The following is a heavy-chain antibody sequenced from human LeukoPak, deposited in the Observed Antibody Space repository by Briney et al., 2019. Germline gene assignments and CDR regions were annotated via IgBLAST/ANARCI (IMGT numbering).Heavy chain of an antibody. CDR2: ISSSGATI. D-gene: IGHD3-3*01. CDR1: RFTLSDYY. V-gene: IGHV3-11*01. CDR3: AREPPPRSYDSNY. J-gene: IGHJ4*02. Sequence: GGSLRLSRAASRFTLSDYYMSSLRQAPAKGLAWVSFISSSGATINYADSVKGRFTITRDNAKNSLYLQMNSLRAEDTAVYYCAREPPPRSYDSNYWGQGTLVTVSS.